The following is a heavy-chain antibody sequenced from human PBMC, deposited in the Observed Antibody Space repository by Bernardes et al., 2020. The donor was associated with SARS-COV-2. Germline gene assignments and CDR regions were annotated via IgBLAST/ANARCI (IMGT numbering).Heavy chain of an antibody. J-gene: IGHJ1*01. CDR2: ITADGGGR. CDR1: GFTFRLDD. CDR3: ARDGAFSTGWGH. D-gene: IGHD2-8*02. Sequence: GSLRLSCATSGFTFRLDDMSWVRQAPGKGLVWVSHITADGGGRHYADFVRGRFTISRDYAKSVLFLQMNSLTVEDTAVYYCARDGAFSTGWGHWGQGTLVTVSS. V-gene: IGHV3-74*01.